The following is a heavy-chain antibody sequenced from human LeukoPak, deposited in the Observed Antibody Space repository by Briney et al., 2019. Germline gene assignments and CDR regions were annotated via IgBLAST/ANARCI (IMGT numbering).Heavy chain of an antibody. V-gene: IGHV4-34*01. CDR1: GGSFSGYY. Sequence: SETLSVTCAVYGGSFSGYYWSWIRQPPGKGLEWIGEINHSGSTNYNPSLKSRVTISVDTSKNQFSLKLSSVTAADTAVYYCARYYYDSSGYYYNAFDIWGQGTMVTVSS. CDR2: INHSGST. CDR3: ARYYYDSSGYYYNAFDI. D-gene: IGHD3-22*01. J-gene: IGHJ3*02.